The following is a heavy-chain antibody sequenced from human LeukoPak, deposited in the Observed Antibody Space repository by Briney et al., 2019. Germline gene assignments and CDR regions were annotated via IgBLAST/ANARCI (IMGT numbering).Heavy chain of an antibody. CDR2: IKSKTDGGTI. CDR1: GFPFSNAW. CDR3: ASSTGLDY. J-gene: IGHJ4*02. Sequence: PGGSLRLSCAVSGFPFSNAWMSWVRQAPGKGLEWLGRIKSKTDGGTIDYAAPVKGRFTISRDNAENSLYLQMNSLRAEDTAVYYCASSTGLDYWGQGTLVTVSS. V-gene: IGHV3-15*01. D-gene: IGHD1-1*01.